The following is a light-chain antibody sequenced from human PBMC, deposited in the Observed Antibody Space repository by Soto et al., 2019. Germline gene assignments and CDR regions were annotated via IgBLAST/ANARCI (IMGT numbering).Light chain of an antibody. CDR1: SSDVGGYKY. Sequence: QSALTQPASVSGSPGQSITISCTGTSSDVGGYKYVSWYQQHPGKAPKLMIYEVSNRPSGVSNRFSGSKSGNTASLTISGLQAEDEAIYYSSSYTGSSTYVVFGGGTKLTVL. CDR2: EVS. CDR3: SSYTGSSTYVV. J-gene: IGLJ2*01. V-gene: IGLV2-14*01.